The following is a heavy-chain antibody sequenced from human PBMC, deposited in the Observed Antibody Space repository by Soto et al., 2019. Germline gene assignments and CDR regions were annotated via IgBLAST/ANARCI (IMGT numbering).Heavy chain of an antibody. Sequence: SETLSLTCAVYGGSFSGYYWSWIRQPPGKGLEWIGEINHSGSTNYNPSLKSRVTISVDTSKNQFSLKLSSVTAADTAVYYCARRDYDILTGYYDADIWGQGTMVTVSS. J-gene: IGHJ3*02. CDR2: INHSGST. CDR3: ARRDYDILTGYYDADI. CDR1: GGSFSGYY. D-gene: IGHD3-9*01. V-gene: IGHV4-34*01.